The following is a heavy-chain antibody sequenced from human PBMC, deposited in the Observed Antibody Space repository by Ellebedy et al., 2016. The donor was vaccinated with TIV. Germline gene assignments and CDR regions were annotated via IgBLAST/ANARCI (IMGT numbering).Heavy chain of an antibody. CDR3: ARGRVVGSNTKGTTNWFDP. J-gene: IGHJ5*02. CDR2: INAGNGNT. Sequence: AASVKVSCKASRYTFTTYAVHWVRQAPGQRLEWMGGINAGNGNTKYSQKFQGRVTITRDTSASTAYMERSSLRSEPTAVYYCARGRVVGSNTKGTTNWFDPWGQGTLVTVSS. D-gene: IGHD1-1*01. CDR1: RYTFTTYA. V-gene: IGHV1-3*01.